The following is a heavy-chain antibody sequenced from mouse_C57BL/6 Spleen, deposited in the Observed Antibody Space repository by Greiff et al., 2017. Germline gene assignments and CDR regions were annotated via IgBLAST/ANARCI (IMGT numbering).Heavy chain of an antibody. J-gene: IGHJ3*01. Sequence: VQLQQPGAELVKPGASVKMSCKASGYTFTSYWITWVKQRPGQGLEWIGDIYPGSGSTKYNEKFKSKATLTVDKSSSTAYMQLSSLTSEDSAVVYCAREGYYYDPWFAYWGQGTLVTVAA. V-gene: IGHV1-55*01. CDR2: IYPGSGST. CDR1: GYTFTSYW. D-gene: IGHD2-4*01. CDR3: AREGYYYDPWFAY.